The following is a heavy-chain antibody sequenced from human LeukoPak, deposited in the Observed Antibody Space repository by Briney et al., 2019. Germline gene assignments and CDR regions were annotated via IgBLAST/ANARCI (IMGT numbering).Heavy chain of an antibody. CDR3: ARHYLGYCSSTSCYTDYYYYGMDV. CDR1: GGSISSYY. CDR2: ISYTGNT. V-gene: IGHV4-59*08. Sequence: SETPSLTCTVSGGSISSYYWSWIRQPPGKGVEWIGYISYTGNTNHNPSLKSRVTISVDTSKNQFSLKLSSVTAADTAVYYCARHYLGYCSSTSCYTDYYYYGMDVWGQGTTVTVSS. D-gene: IGHD2-2*02. J-gene: IGHJ6*02.